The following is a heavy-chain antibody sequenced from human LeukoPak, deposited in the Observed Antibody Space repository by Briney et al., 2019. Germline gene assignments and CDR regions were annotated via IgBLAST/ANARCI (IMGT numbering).Heavy chain of an antibody. J-gene: IGHJ5*02. CDR2: TNHSGST. D-gene: IGHD2-2*01. CDR1: GGSFSGYY. CDR3: ARAYCSSTSCYANWFDP. V-gene: IGHV4-34*01. Sequence: SETLSLTCAAYGGSFSGYYWSWIRQPPGKGLEWIGETNHSGSTNYNPSLKSRVTISVDTSKNQFSLKLSSVTAADTAVYYCARAYCSSTSCYANWFDPWGQGTLVTVSS.